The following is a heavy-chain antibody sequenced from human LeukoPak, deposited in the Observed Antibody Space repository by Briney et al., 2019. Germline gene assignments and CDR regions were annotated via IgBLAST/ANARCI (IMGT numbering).Heavy chain of an antibody. V-gene: IGHV3-7*01. Sequence: GGSLRLSCAASGFTFSTYAMNSVRQAPGKGLEWVANIKQEGREKNYADSVKGRFTISRDNAKSSLYLQMNSLRAEGTAVYYCAELGITMIGGVWGKGTTVTISS. D-gene: IGHD3-10*02. CDR3: AELGITMIGGV. CDR1: GFTFSTYA. CDR2: IKQEGREK. J-gene: IGHJ6*04.